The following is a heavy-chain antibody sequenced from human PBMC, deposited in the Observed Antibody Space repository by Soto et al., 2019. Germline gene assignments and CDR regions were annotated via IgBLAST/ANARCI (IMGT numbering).Heavy chain of an antibody. CDR3: ARGPTDYYDNSANYFLDY. CDR2: ISTYNGNT. CDR1: GYKFITYG. V-gene: IGHV1-18*01. Sequence: QVQLVQSGAEVKKPGASVQVSCKASGYKFITYGVSWVRQAPGQGLDWLGWISTYNGNTRYAERLQGRVTMTTDTTTNTAYMELRNLRYDDTAVYYCARGPTDYYDNSANYFLDYWGQGTLVTVSS. D-gene: IGHD3-22*01. J-gene: IGHJ4*02.